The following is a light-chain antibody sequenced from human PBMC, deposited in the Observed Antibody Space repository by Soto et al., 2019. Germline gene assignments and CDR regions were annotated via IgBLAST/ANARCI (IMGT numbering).Light chain of an antibody. Sequence: DIQMTQSPSSLSASVGERVTITCRASQSISSYLNWYQQKPGKAPKLLIYAASSLQSGVPSRFSGRGSWTDFTLTISSLQPEDFATYYCQQSYSTPQTFGQGTKVEIK. V-gene: IGKV1-39*01. J-gene: IGKJ1*01. CDR3: QQSYSTPQT. CDR1: QSISSY. CDR2: AAS.